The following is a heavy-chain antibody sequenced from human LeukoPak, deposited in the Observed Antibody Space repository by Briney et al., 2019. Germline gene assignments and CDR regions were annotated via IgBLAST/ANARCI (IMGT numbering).Heavy chain of an antibody. CDR2: VSWDGAGT. Sequence: PGGSLRLSYVVSGFTFNEYTMHWVRQAPGKGLEWVSLVSWDGAGTYYADSVKGRFTISRDNSKNSLYLQMNSLRTEDTALYYCAKDLDNYYFYYGMDVWGQGTTVTVSS. V-gene: IGHV3-43*01. CDR3: AKDLDNYYFYYGMDV. J-gene: IGHJ6*02. CDR1: GFTFNEYT.